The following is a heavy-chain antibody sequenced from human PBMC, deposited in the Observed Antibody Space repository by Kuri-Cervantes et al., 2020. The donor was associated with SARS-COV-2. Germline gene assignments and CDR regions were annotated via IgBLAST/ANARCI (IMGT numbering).Heavy chain of an antibody. CDR1: GGTFSSYA. J-gene: IGHJ6*03. CDR3: ASSIYSYGTYYYYYYMDV. D-gene: IGHD5-18*01. Sequence: SVKVSCKASGGTFSSYAISWVRQAPGQGLEWMGGIIPIFGTANYAQKFQGRVMITTDESTSTAYMELSSLRSEDTAVYYCASSIYSYGTYYYYYYMDVWGKGTTVTVSS. V-gene: IGHV1-69*05. CDR2: IIPIFGTA.